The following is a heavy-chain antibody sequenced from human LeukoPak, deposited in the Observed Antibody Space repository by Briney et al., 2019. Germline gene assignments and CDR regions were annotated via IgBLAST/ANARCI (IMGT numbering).Heavy chain of an antibody. CDR1: GGSISSSSYY. D-gene: IGHD2-2*02. CDR3: ASPRYCSSTSCYNYYGMDV. CDR2: IYYSGST. Sequence: SETLSLTCTVSGGSISSSSYYWGWIRQPPGKGLEWIGSIYYSGSTYYNPSLKSRVTISVDTSKNQFSLKLSSVTAADTAVYYCASPRYCSSTSCYNYYGMDVWGQGTTVTVSS. V-gene: IGHV4-39*07. J-gene: IGHJ6*02.